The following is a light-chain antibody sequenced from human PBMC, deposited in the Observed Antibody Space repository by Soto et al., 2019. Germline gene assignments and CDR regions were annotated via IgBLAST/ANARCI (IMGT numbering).Light chain of an antibody. V-gene: IGKV1-12*01. J-gene: IGKJ2*01. CDR1: QGISSW. Sequence: DIQMTQSPSSVSASVGDRVTITCRASQGISSWLAWYQQKPGKAPKLLIYAASSLQSGVPSRFGGSGCGTYSTLTLSSMKPEDFAAYYCQQANSSYTFGQETKLAIK. CDR3: QQANSSYT. CDR2: AAS.